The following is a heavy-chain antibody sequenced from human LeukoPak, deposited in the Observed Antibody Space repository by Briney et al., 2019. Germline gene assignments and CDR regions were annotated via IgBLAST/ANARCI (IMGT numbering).Heavy chain of an antibody. CDR2: ISAYNGNT. CDR1: GYTFTSYG. CDR3: ARGYCSGGSCYAAYFDY. V-gene: IGHV1-18*04. Sequence: ASVKVSCKASGYTFTSYGISWVRQAPGQGLEWMGWISAYNGNTNYAQKLQGRVTMTTDTSTSTAYMELRSLRSDDTAVYYCARGYCSGGSCYAAYFDYWGQGTLGTVSS. D-gene: IGHD2-15*01. J-gene: IGHJ4*02.